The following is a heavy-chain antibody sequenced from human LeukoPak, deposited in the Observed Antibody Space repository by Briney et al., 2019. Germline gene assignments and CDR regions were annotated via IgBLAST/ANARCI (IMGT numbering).Heavy chain of an antibody. CDR2: IYYSGST. Sequence: SSETLSLTCTVSGGSISSSSYYWGWIRQPPGKGLEWIGSIYYSGSTYYNPSLKSRVTISVDTSKNQFSLKLSSVTAADTAVYYCARDGIAVAGTLVYWGQGTLVTVSS. CDR1: GGSISSSSYY. V-gene: IGHV4-39*07. CDR3: ARDGIAVAGTLVY. D-gene: IGHD6-19*01. J-gene: IGHJ4*02.